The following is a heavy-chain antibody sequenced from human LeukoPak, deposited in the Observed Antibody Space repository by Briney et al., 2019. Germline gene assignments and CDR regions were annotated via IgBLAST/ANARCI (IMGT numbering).Heavy chain of an antibody. Sequence: SETLSLTCTVSGGSVSRYYWSWIRQTPEEGREWHGYMSYSGRTDTGPSLKSRVTMSVDTSKNQFSLKMRYVTAADTGVYYCARGYCRDDICQVFPYWGQGTLVTVSS. D-gene: IGHD2-21*02. CDR2: MSYSGRT. CDR3: ARGYCRDDICQVFPY. V-gene: IGHV4-59*02. J-gene: IGHJ4*02. CDR1: GGSVSRYY.